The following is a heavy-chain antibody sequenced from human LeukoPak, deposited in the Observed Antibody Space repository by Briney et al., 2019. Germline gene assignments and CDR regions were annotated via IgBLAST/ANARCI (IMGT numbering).Heavy chain of an antibody. Sequence: GGSLRLSCAASGFTFSSYAMSWVRQAPGKGLEWVSSISNSGGRTLYTDSVKGRFTISRDNSKITLYLQMNSLRAEDTAVYYCAKSYNGYESKPDYWGQGTLVTVSS. V-gene: IGHV3-23*01. CDR1: GFTFSSYA. CDR2: ISNSGGRT. D-gene: IGHD5-12*01. CDR3: AKSYNGYESKPDY. J-gene: IGHJ4*02.